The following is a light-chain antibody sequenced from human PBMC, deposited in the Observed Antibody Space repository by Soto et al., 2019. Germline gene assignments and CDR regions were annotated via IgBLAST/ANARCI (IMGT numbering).Light chain of an antibody. J-gene: IGKJ1*01. V-gene: IGKV1-5*03. CDR3: QQYDSYSWT. Sequence: DIQMTQSPSTLSAFVGDRVTITCRASQSISGWLAWYQQKPGKAPKLLVYQASTLESGVPLRFSGSGSGTEFTLTINSLQSDDFATYYCQQYDSYSWTFGQGTKVEVK. CDR2: QAS. CDR1: QSISGW.